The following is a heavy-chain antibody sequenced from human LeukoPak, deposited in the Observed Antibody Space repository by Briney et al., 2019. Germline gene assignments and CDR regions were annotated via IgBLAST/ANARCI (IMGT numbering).Heavy chain of an antibody. CDR1: GFTFNDYA. D-gene: IGHD1-26*01. V-gene: IGHV3-23*01. CDR2: ISDTGGST. J-gene: IGHJ4*02. CDR3: AKNQWELTD. Sequence: GGSLRLSCAASGFTFNDYAMSWVRQAPGKGLEWVSSISDTGGSTYYADTVKGRFTISRDNSKNTLFLQMSSLRAEDTAVYSCAKNQWELTDWGQGTLVTVSS.